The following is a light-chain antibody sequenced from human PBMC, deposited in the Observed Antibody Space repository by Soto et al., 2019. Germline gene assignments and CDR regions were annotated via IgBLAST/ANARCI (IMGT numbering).Light chain of an antibody. CDR1: QSVRSH. V-gene: IGKV3D-15*01. J-gene: IGKJ4*01. CDR3: QQYSDWPLT. Sequence: EIVLTQSPATLSLSPGETATLSCRASQSVRSHLAWFQQKPGQAPRLLMYGVSTRATGMPARFSGSGPGTEFTLIISSLQSEDIADYYCQQYSDWPLTFGGGTKVEIK. CDR2: GVS.